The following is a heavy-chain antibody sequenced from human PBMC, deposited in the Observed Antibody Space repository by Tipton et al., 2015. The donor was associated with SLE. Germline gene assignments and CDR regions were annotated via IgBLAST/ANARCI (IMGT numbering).Heavy chain of an antibody. CDR3: ARGSDGEYVRYFDV. J-gene: IGHJ2*01. V-gene: IGHV4-4*07. CDR1: GDSMNNYY. CDR2: IYKTGIT. D-gene: IGHD4-17*01. Sequence: TLSLTCSVSGDSMNNYYWGWIRQPAGMPLEWIGRIYKTGITNYNPSLKGRLSMSVDTSKAHFSLNLNSVSAADTAVYYCARGSDGEYVRYFDVWGPGTLVTVSS.